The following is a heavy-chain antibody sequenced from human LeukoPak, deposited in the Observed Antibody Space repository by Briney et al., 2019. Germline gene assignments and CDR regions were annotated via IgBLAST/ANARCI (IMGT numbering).Heavy chain of an antibody. V-gene: IGHV3-66*02. CDR2: IYSGGST. D-gene: IGHD2-15*01. Sequence: PGGSLRLSCAASGFTVSSNYMSWVRQAPGKGLEWVSVIYSGGSTYYADSVKGRFTISRDNSKNTLYLQMNSLRAEDTAVYYCAREKRDYCSGGSCYSYLDYWGQGTLVTVSS. CDR3: AREKRDYCSGGSCYSYLDY. CDR1: GFTVSSNY. J-gene: IGHJ4*02.